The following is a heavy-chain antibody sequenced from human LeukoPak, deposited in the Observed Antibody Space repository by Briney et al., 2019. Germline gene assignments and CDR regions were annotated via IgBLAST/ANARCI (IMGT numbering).Heavy chain of an antibody. Sequence: PSETLSLTCTVSGGSISSYYWSWIRQPAGKGLERIGRIYTSGSTNYNPSLKSRVTMSVDTSKNQFSLKLSSVTAADTAVYYCAKEASLIGYFDYWGQGTLVTVSS. V-gene: IGHV4-4*07. CDR1: GGSISSYY. CDR3: AKEASLIGYFDY. CDR2: IYTSGST. D-gene: IGHD2-8*01. J-gene: IGHJ4*02.